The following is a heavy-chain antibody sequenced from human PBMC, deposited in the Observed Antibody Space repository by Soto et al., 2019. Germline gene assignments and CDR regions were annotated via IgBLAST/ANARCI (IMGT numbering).Heavy chain of an antibody. CDR3: AAAYYYDSSGYYYDAFDI. CDR1: GFTFTSSA. V-gene: IGHV1-58*01. D-gene: IGHD3-22*01. CDR2: IVVGRGNT. Sequence: ASVKVSCKASGFTFTSSAVQWVRQARGQRLEWIGWIVVGRGNTNYAQKFQERVTITRDMSTSTAYMELSSLRSEDTAVYYCAAAYYYDSSGYYYDAFDIWGQGTMVTVSS. J-gene: IGHJ3*02.